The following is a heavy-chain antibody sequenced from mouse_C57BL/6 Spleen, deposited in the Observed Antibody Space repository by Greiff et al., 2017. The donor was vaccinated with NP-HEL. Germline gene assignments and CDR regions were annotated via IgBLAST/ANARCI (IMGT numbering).Heavy chain of an antibody. CDR2: IYPGNSDT. D-gene: IGHD2-4*01. Sequence: EVQLQQSGTVLARPGASVKMSCKTSGYTFTSYWMHWVNQRPGQGLEWIGAIYPGNSDTSYNQKFKGKAKLTAVTSASTAYMELSSLTNEDSAVYYCTRSENYEYDGWYFDVWGTGTTVTVSS. J-gene: IGHJ1*03. CDR3: TRSENYEYDGWYFDV. CDR1: GYTFTSYW. V-gene: IGHV1-5*01.